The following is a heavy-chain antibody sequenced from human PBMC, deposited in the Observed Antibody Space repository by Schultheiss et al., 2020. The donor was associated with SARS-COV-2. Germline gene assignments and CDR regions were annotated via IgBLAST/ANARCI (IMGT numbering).Heavy chain of an antibody. CDR3: ARVRGIVASYYYYGMDV. CDR1: GFTFSSYG. V-gene: IGHV3-30*12. D-gene: IGHD3-16*01. J-gene: IGHJ6*02. CDR2: ISYDGSNK. Sequence: GGSLRLSCAASGFTFSSYGMHWVRQAPGKGLEWVAVISYDGSNKYYADSVKGRFSISRDDSKNTLHLQMNDLRVDDTAVYYCARVRGIVASYYYYGMDVWGQGTTVTVSS.